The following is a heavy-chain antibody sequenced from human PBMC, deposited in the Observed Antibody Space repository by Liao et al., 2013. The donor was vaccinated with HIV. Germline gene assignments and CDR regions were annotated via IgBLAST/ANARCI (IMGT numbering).Heavy chain of an antibody. CDR3: ARDKPLKTVATTTLRYFDL. Sequence: QLQLRESGPGLVKPSETLSLTCTVSGGFIGRSSHYWGWIRQSPGKGLEWIGSIYYSGNTYYNSSLQSRVTISVDTSKNHFSMKLTSVTVADTAVYFCARDKPLKTVATTTLRYFDLWGQGTLVTVSS. J-gene: IGHJ4*02. CDR1: GGFIGRSSHY. D-gene: IGHD6-19*01. CDR2: IYYSGNT. V-gene: IGHV4-39*02.